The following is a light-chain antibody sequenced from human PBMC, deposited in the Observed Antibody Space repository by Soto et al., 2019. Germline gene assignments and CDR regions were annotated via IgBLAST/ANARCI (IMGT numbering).Light chain of an antibody. CDR1: QGISEY. CDR2: GAS. Sequence: DIQMAQSPSSLSASIGDRVTITCRASQGISEYLAWYQQRPGNAPNLLIYGASILQSGVPSLFSGSGSGTHFTLTISSLQPEDVATYYCHSYNSIPRTFGQGTTVEIK. J-gene: IGKJ1*01. V-gene: IGKV1-27*01. CDR3: HSYNSIPRT.